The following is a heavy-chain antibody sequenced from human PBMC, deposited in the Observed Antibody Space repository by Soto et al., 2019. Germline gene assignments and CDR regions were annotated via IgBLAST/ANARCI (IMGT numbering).Heavy chain of an antibody. CDR3: AKIPYGSGSFHFDY. J-gene: IGHJ4*02. D-gene: IGHD3-10*01. CDR1: GFTFEDYA. CDR2: ISWNSDSI. V-gene: IGHV3-9*01. Sequence: EVQLVESGGGLVQPGRSLRLSCAASGFTFEDYAMHWVRQAPGKGLEWVSGISWNSDSIGYADSVKGRFTISRDNVKNSLYLQMNSLRVEDTALYYCAKIPYGSGSFHFDYWGQGSLVTVSS.